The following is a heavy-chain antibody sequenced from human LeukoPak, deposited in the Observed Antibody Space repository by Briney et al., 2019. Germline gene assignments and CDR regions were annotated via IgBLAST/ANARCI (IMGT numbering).Heavy chain of an antibody. CDR3: ARGGIAAAGTFDY. CDR1: GGAFSGYY. Sequence: SETLSLTCAVYGGAFSGYYWSWIRQPPGKGLEWIGEINHSGSTNYNPSLKSRVTISVDTSKNQFSLKLSSVTAADTAVYYCARGGIAAAGTFDYWGQGTLVTVSS. CDR2: INHSGST. D-gene: IGHD6-13*01. V-gene: IGHV4-34*01. J-gene: IGHJ4*02.